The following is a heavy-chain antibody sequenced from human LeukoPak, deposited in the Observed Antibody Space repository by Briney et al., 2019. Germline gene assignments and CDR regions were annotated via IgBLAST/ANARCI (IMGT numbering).Heavy chain of an antibody. Sequence: PSETLSLTCAVYGGSFSGYYWSWIRQPPGKGLEWIGEINHSGSTNYNPSLKSRVTISVDTSKNQFSLKLSSVTAADTAVYYCANWAGTAGGYFSGPLDYWGQGTLVTVSS. V-gene: IGHV4-34*01. CDR3: ANWAGTAGGYFSGPLDY. CDR1: GGSFSGYY. CDR2: INHSGST. J-gene: IGHJ4*02. D-gene: IGHD6-19*01.